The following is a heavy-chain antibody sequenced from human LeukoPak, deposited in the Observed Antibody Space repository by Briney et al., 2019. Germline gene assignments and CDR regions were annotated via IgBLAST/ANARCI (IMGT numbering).Heavy chain of an antibody. D-gene: IGHD6-13*01. CDR3: ARGPTKYSSSWQNDY. CDR2: INPSGGST. CDR1: GYTFTSYY. Sequence: ASVKVSCKASGYTFTSYYMHWVRQAPGQGLEWMGIINPSGGSTSYAQKFQGRVTMTRDTSTSTVYMELSSLRPEDTAVYYCARGPTKYSSSWQNDYWGQGTLVTVSS. J-gene: IGHJ4*02. V-gene: IGHV1-46*01.